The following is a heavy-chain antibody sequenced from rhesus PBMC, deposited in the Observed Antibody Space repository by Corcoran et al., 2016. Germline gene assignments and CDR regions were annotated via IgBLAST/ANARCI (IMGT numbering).Heavy chain of an antibody. D-gene: IGHD3-9*01. CDR3: ARDYYY. V-gene: IGHV4-73*01. CDR1: GGSISGYY. CDR2: IDGNSTNT. J-gene: IGHJ4*01. Sequence: QVKLQQWGEGLVKPSETLSLTCAVSGGSISGYYWSWISQPLGKGLEWIGKIDGNSTNTNDNPSLKNRVTISKDTSKNQFSLKLSAVTAADTAVYYCARDYYYWGQGVLVTVSS.